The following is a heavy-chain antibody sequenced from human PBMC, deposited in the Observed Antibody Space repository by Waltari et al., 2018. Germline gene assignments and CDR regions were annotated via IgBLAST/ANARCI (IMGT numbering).Heavy chain of an antibody. Sequence: QVKLQESGPGLVKPSETLSLTCAVSGYSISSGYYWGWIRQPPGKGLEWIGSIYHSGSTYYNPSLKSRVTISVDTSKNQFSLKLSSVTAADTAVYYCARHKNNWNDVWFDPWGQGTLVTVSS. CDR1: GYSISSGYY. CDR3: ARHKNNWNDVWFDP. J-gene: IGHJ5*02. V-gene: IGHV4-38-2*01. D-gene: IGHD1-20*01. CDR2: IYHSGST.